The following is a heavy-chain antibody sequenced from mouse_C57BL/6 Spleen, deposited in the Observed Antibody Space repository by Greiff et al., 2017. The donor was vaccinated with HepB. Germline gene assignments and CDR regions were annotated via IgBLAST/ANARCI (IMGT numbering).Heavy chain of an antibody. J-gene: IGHJ2*01. CDR1: GYTFTSYW. Sequence: QVQLQQPGAELVKPGASVKLSCKASGYTFTSYWMQWVKQRPGQGLEWIGEIDPSDSYTNYNQKFKGKATLTVDTSSSTAYMQLSSLTSEDSAVYYCARSPYGSSSFGYWGQGTTLTVSS. CDR3: ARSPYGSSSFGY. CDR2: IDPSDSYT. D-gene: IGHD1-1*01. V-gene: IGHV1-50*01.